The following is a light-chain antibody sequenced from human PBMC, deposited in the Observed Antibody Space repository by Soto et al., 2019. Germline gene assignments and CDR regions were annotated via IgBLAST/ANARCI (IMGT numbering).Light chain of an antibody. V-gene: IGLV2-14*01. CDR2: EVY. CDR3: SSYTTNHPRV. Sequence: QSALTQPASVSGSPGQSITFSCTGTSNDIGGYNYVSWFQHHPAKAPKLIIYEVYDRPSGVSNRFSGSKSGNTASLTISGLQPEDEADYYCSSYTTNHPRVFGEGTKLPVL. J-gene: IGLJ3*02. CDR1: SNDIGGYNY.